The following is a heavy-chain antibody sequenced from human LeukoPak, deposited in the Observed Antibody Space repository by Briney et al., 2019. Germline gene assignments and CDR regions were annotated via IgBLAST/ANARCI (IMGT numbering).Heavy chain of an antibody. CDR3: PRRPQTGYDSSGYYPGDFDY. CDR1: GGSISSSGYN. V-gene: IGHV4-39*01. Sequence: SQTLSLTCTVSGGSISSSGYNWGSIRQPPGKGLDWIGSIYYSGSTYYTPSLKSRVTISVDTSKNQFSLKLSSVTAADTAVCYCPRRPQTGYDSSGYYPGDFDYWGQGTLVTVSS. J-gene: IGHJ4*02. CDR2: IYYSGST. D-gene: IGHD3-22*01.